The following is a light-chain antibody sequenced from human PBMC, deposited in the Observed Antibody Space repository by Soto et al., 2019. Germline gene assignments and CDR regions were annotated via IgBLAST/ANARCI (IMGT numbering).Light chain of an antibody. CDR2: DVS. CDR1: SSDVGGYNY. CDR3: SSYTSSSTLYV. V-gene: IGLV2-14*01. Sequence: QSVLTQPASVSGSPGQSITISCTGTSSDVGGYNYVSWYRQHPGKAPKLMIYDVSNRPSGVSNRLSGSKSGNTASLTISGLQAEDEADYYCSSYTSSSTLYVFGTGTKVTVL. J-gene: IGLJ1*01.